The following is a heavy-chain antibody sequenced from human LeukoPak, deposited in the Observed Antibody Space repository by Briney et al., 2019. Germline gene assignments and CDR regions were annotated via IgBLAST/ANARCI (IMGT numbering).Heavy chain of an antibody. CDR1: GFPFRKAW. Sequence: PGGSLRLSCAGSGFPFRKAWMNWVRQAPGEGLEWLGRFKSKTDGGATDYAAPVKGRFSLSRDDSKNTLYLQMNSLKIEDTAVYYCTSDRGIAARPLFDLWGQGTLVTVSS. J-gene: IGHJ4*02. V-gene: IGHV3-15*01. CDR2: FKSKTDGGAT. CDR3: TSDRGIAARPLFDL. D-gene: IGHD6-6*01.